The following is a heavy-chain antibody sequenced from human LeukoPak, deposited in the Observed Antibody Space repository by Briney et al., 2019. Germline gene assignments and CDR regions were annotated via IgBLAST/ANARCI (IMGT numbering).Heavy chain of an antibody. CDR2: ISGSGGST. Sequence: GGSLRLSCAASGFTFSSYAMSWVRQAPGKGLEWVSAISGSGGSTYYADSVKGRFTISRDNSKNTLYLQMNSLRAEDTAVYYCAKSPVSYYYASSGYYSDYWGQGTLVTVSS. D-gene: IGHD3-22*01. V-gene: IGHV3-23*01. CDR1: GFTFSSYA. J-gene: IGHJ4*02. CDR3: AKSPVSYYYASSGYYSDY.